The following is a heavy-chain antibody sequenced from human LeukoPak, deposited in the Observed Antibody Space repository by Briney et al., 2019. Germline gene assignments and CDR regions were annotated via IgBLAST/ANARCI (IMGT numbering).Heavy chain of an antibody. J-gene: IGHJ4*02. CDR1: GGSFSGYC. D-gene: IGHD5-12*01. Sequence: PSETLSLTCTVYGGSFSGYCWSWIRQPPGKGLEWVGEINHSGSTNYNPSLKSRVTISVDTSKNQFSLKLSSVTAADTAVYYCARGGIVATIPWVYWGQGTLVTVSS. CDR2: INHSGST. CDR3: ARGGIVATIPWVY. V-gene: IGHV4-34*01.